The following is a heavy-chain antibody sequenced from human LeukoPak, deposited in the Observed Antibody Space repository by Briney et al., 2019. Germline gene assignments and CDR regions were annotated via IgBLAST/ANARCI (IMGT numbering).Heavy chain of an antibody. CDR1: GGSISSYY. J-gene: IGHJ3*02. D-gene: IGHD2-21*01. V-gene: IGHV4-59*08. CDR2: IYYSGST. CDR3: ARLLWSLDAFDI. Sequence: SETLSLTFTVSGGSISSYYWSWIRQPPGKGLEWIGYIYYSGSTNYNPSLKSRVTISVDTSKNQFSLKLSSVTAADTAVYYCARLLWSLDAFDIWGQGTMVTVSS.